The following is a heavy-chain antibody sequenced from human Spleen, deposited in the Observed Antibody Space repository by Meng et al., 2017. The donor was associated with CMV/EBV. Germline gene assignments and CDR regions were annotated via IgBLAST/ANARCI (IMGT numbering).Heavy chain of an antibody. J-gene: IGHJ6*02. V-gene: IGHV3-73*01. CDR3: AKSHVGVFGVVIIGIGSYYYGMDV. D-gene: IGHD3-3*01. Sequence: GGSLRLSCAASGFTFSGSAMHWVRQASGKGLEWIGRIRSKANNYATIYAASVKGRFTISRDDSKNTAYLQMNSLRAEDTAVYYCAKSHVGVFGVVIIGIGSYYYGMDVWGQGTTVTVSS. CDR2: IRSKANNYAT. CDR1: GFTFSGSA.